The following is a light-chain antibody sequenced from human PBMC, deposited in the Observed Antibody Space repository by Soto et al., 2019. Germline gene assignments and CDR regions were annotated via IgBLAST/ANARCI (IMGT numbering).Light chain of an antibody. Sequence: VLAQPASVSGSPGQSITVACTGTSNDIGANNYVSWYQQYPGKAPKLMIYDVNNRPLGISNRFSGSKSGNTASLTISGLQAEDEADYFCTSFSISSTYVFGTGTKVT. CDR3: TSFSISSTYV. CDR1: SNDIGANNY. V-gene: IGLV2-14*03. CDR2: DVN. J-gene: IGLJ1*01.